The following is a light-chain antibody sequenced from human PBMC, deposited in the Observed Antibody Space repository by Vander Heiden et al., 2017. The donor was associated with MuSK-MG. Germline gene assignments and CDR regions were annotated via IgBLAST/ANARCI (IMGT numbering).Light chain of an antibody. CDR2: GAS. CDR3: QQYNNWPPPT. V-gene: IGKV3-15*01. J-gene: IGKJ4*01. Sequence: ELVMTQSPATLSVAPGERVTLSCRASQSVSSNLAWYQQKPGQAPRLLIYGASTRATGIPARFSGSGSGTEFTLTISSLQSEDFAVYYCQQYNNWPPPTFGGGTKVEIK. CDR1: QSVSSN.